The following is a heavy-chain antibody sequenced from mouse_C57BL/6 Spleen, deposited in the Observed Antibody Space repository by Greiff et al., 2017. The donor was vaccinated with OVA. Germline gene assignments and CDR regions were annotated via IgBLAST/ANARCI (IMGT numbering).Heavy chain of an antibody. CDR2: IDPSDSET. CDR3: ARDPDYYGSPYYFDY. J-gene: IGHJ2*01. Sequence: QVQLQQPGAELVRPGSSVKLSCKASGYTFTSYWMHWVKQRPIQGLEWIGNIDPSDSETHYNQKFKDKATLTVDKSSSTAYMQRSSLTSEDSAVYDCARDPDYYGSPYYFDYWGQGTTLTVSS. CDR1: GYTFTSYW. D-gene: IGHD1-1*01. V-gene: IGHV1-52*01.